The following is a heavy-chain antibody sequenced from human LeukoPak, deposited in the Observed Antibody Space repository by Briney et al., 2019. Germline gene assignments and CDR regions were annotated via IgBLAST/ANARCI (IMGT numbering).Heavy chain of an antibody. CDR3: ARTFYDTLDSDAFDF. CDR1: GYTFTGYY. V-gene: IGHV1-2*02. CDR2: INPDSGGT. J-gene: IGHJ3*01. Sequence: ASVKVSCKASGYTFTGYYMHWVRQAPGQGLEWMGWINPDSGGTNNAQKFQGRVTMTRDTSISTAYMKLSRLRSDDTAVYYCARTFYDTLDSDAFDFWGQGTMVIVSS. D-gene: IGHD2/OR15-2a*01.